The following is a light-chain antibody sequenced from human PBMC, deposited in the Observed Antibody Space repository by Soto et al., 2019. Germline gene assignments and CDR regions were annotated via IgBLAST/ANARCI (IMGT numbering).Light chain of an antibody. CDR3: FSYTSSTAYV. V-gene: IGLV2-14*01. CDR2: EVS. J-gene: IGLJ1*01. CDR1: SSDVGGYKY. Sequence: QSALTQPASVSGSPGQSITISCTGTSSDVGGYKYVSWYQLHPGKAPKLMIYEVSNRPSGISNRFSASKSGNTASLTISGLQAEDEADYYCFSYTSSTAYVFGSGTKGTVL.